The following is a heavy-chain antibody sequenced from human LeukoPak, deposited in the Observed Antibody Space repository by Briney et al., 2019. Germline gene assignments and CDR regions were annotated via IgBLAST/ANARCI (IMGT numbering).Heavy chain of an antibody. CDR2: IISIFGTA. CDR3: ARSADGYNWGYFDY. V-gene: IGHV1-69*05. J-gene: IGHJ4*02. Sequence: SVKVSCKASGGTFSSYAISWVRQAPGQGLEWMGGIISIFGTANYAQKFQGRVTITTDESPSTAYMELSSLRSEDTAVYYCARSADGYNWGYFDYWGQGTLVTVSS. D-gene: IGHD5-24*01. CDR1: GGTFSSYA.